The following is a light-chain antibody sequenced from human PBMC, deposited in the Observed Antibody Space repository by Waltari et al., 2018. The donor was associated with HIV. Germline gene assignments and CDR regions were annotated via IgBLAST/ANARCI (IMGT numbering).Light chain of an antibody. Sequence: QSALTQPRSVSGSPGPSVTISCPGTSRDVGGYSYVSWYQRHPGKAPKLMIYDVTKRPSGVPGRFSGSKSGSTAFLTISGRKGDDEADDCCCSYAGSNSVVFGGGTALPVL. CDR3: CSYAGSNSVV. CDR2: DVT. J-gene: IGLJ2*01. V-gene: IGLV2-11*01. CDR1: SRDVGGYSY.